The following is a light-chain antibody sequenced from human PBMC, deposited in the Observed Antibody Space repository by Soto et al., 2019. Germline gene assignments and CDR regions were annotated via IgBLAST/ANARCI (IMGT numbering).Light chain of an antibody. CDR1: QSVSSN. V-gene: IGKV3-15*01. J-gene: IGKJ1*01. CDR3: QQYNDCPT. Sequence: EIVMTQSPATLSVSPGERATLSCRASQSVSSNLAWYQQKPGQAPSLLIYGASTRATGIPARFSGSGSGTEFTLTISSLQSEVFGVYYSQQYNDCPTFGQGT. CDR2: GAS.